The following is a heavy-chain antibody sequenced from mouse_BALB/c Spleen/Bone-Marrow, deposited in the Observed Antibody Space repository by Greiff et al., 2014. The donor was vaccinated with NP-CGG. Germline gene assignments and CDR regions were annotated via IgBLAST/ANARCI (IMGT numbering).Heavy chain of an antibody. CDR2: INPYNDGT. CDR1: GYTFTSYV. CDR3: AKGGSYRYDFDY. D-gene: IGHD2-14*01. J-gene: IGHJ2*01. V-gene: IGHV1-14*01. Sequence: VQLQQSGPELVKPGASVKMSCKASGYTFTSYVMHWVKQKPGQGLEWIGYINPYNDGTKYNEKFKGMATLTSDRSSSTAYMELSSPTSEDSAVYYCAKGGSYRYDFDYWGQGTTLTVSS.